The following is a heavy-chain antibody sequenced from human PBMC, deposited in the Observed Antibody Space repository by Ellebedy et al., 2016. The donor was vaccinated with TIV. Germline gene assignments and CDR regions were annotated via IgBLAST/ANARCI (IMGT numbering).Heavy chain of an antibody. CDR1: GFPFSSFA. D-gene: IGHD3-22*01. Sequence: PGGSLRLSCAASGFPFSSFAFNWVRQSPGKGLDWVSAISGSGGSTYYADSVKGRFTISRDNSKNTLYLQMNSLRAEDTAVYYCAKGSNNYDSSGYSTDFGYWGQGTLVTVSS. V-gene: IGHV3-23*01. CDR3: AKGSNNYDSSGYSTDFGY. J-gene: IGHJ4*02. CDR2: ISGSGGST.